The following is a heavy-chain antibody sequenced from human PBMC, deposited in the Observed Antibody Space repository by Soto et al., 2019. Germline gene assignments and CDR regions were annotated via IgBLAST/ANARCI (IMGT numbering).Heavy chain of an antibody. Sequence: QVQLVQSGAEVKKSGASVKVSCKASGYTFTSYGISWVRQAPGQGLEWIGWISAYNGNTNYAQKLQGRVTMTTDTSTSTAYMELRSLRSDDTAVYYCARVSGYDFWSGYEIDYWGQGTLVTVSS. CDR1: GYTFTSYG. J-gene: IGHJ4*02. CDR3: ARVSGYDFWSGYEIDY. D-gene: IGHD3-3*01. V-gene: IGHV1-18*01. CDR2: ISAYNGNT.